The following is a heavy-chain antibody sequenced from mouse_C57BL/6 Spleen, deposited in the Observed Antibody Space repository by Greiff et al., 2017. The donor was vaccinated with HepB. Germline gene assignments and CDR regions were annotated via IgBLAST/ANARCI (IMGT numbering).Heavy chain of an antibody. D-gene: IGHD2-1*01. V-gene: IGHV1-18*01. J-gene: IGHJ2*01. CDR2: INPNNGGT. CDR1: GYTFTDYN. CDR3: ARAADLLLDY. Sequence: LVESGPELVKPGASVKILCKASGYTFTDYNMDWVKQSHGKSLEWIGDINPNNGGTIYNQKFKGKATLTVDKSSSTAYMELRSLTSEDTAVYYCARAADLLLDYWGQGTTLTVSS.